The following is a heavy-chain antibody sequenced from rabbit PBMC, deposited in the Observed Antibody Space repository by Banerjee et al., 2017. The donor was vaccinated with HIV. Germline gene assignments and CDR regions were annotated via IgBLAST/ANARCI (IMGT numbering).Heavy chain of an antibody. J-gene: IGHJ6*01. V-gene: IGHV1S45*01. D-gene: IGHD4-1*01. Sequence: QEQLEESGGRLVQPGGSLTLSCKASGFDFNSYYISWVRQAPGKGLEWIAMIYPGSGSAYYASWVNGRFTISKTSSTTVTLQMTSLTAADTATYFCARRGSDWGDDLWGPGTLVTVS. CDR1: GFDFNSYY. CDR2: IYPGSGSA. CDR3: ARRGSDWGDDL.